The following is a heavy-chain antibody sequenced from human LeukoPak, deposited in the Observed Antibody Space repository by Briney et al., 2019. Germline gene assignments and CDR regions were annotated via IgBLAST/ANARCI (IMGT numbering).Heavy chain of an antibody. CDR2: INPNSGGT. D-gene: IGHD3-3*01. V-gene: IGHV1-2*02. CDR1: GYTFTGYY. J-gene: IGHJ4*02. CDR3: ARIYLYYDRAGLDY. Sequence: GASVKVSCKASGYTFTGYYMHWVRQAPGQGLEWMGWINPNSGGTNYAQKFQGRVTMTRDTSISTAYMELSRLRSDDTAVYYCARIYLYYDRAGLDYWGQGTLVTVSS.